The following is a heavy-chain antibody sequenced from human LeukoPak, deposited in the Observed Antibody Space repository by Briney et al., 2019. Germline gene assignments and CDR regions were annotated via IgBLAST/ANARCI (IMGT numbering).Heavy chain of an antibody. D-gene: IGHD6-6*01. CDR2: IYPGDSDT. CDR3: ARHRSSSDLLDY. Sequence: GESLQISCQGSGYSFTTYWIGWVRQMPGKGLEWVGIIYPGDSDTKYSPAFQGQVTISADKSINTAYLQWSSLKASDTAMYYCARHRSSSDLLDYWGQGTLVTVSS. V-gene: IGHV5-51*01. CDR1: GYSFTTYW. J-gene: IGHJ4*02.